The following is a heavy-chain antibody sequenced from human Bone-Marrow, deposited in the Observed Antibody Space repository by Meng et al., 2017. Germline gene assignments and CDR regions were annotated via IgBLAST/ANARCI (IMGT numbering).Heavy chain of an antibody. J-gene: IGHJ5*02. CDR1: GYTFTSYG. V-gene: IGHV1-18*01. CDR3: ARESSSSWYFFPGLVRWFDP. CDR2: ISAYNGNT. Sequence: SVKVSCKASGYTFTSYGISWVRQAPGQGLEWMGWISAYNGNTNYAQKLQGRVTMTTDTSTSTAYMELRSLRSDDTAVYYCARESSSSWYFFPGLVRWFDPWGQGTLVTVSS. D-gene: IGHD6-13*01.